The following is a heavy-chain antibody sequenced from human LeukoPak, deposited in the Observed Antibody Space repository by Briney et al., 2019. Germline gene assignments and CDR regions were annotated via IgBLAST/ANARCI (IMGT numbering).Heavy chain of an antibody. D-gene: IGHD3-10*01. J-gene: IGHJ4*02. CDR2: TSKDEKNK. V-gene: IGHV3-30*03. Sequence: PGGSLRLSCAASGFTFRTYAMHWARQAPGKGPEWVTFTSKDEKNKFYADSVKGRFTVSRDNSKNTVYLQMNRLRLEDTAVYYCARAFSYGPEPFDFWGQGSLVTVSS. CDR3: ARAFSYGPEPFDF. CDR1: GFTFRTYA.